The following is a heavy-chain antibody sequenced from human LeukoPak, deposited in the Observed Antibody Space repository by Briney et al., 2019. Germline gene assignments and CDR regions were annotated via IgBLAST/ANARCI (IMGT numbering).Heavy chain of an antibody. Sequence: SVKVSCKASGGTFSSYAINWVRQAPGQGLEWMGGLIPIFGTANYAQKFQGRVTITADESTSTAYMELSSLRSEDTAVYYCARERGGGNIVVVPAAISCWFDPWGQGTLVTVSS. D-gene: IGHD2-2*01. V-gene: IGHV1-69*01. CDR3: ARERGGGNIVVVPAAISCWFDP. CDR2: LIPIFGTA. CDR1: GGTFSSYA. J-gene: IGHJ5*02.